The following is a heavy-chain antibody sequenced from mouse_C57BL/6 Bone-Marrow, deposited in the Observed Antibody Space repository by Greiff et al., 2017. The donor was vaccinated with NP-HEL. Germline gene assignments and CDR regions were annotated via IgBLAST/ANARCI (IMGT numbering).Heavy chain of an antibody. CDR1: GFTFSDYY. D-gene: IGHD1-1*01. CDR2: ISNGGGST. Sequence: EVKVVESGGGLVQPGGSLKLSCAASGFTFSDYYMYWVRQTPEKRLEWVAYISNGGGSTYYPDTVKGRFTISRDNAKNTLYLQMSRLKSEDTAMYYCARSNYYGSSLDYWGQGTTLAVSS. CDR3: ARSNYYGSSLDY. J-gene: IGHJ2*01. V-gene: IGHV5-12*01.